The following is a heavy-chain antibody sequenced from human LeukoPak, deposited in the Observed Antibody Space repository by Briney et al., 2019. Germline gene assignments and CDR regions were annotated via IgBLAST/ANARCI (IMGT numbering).Heavy chain of an antibody. V-gene: IGHV3-7*01. CDR2: IKQGGSEK. J-gene: IGHJ4*02. CDR3: ASLLWFGESEDY. Sequence: GSLRLFCGAFGFTFSSFWVRWVRQASGKGVEWVANIKQGGSEKYYVDSVKGRFTISRDNAKNSLYLQMNSLRAEDTAVYYCASLLWFGESEDYWGQGTLVTVSS. D-gene: IGHD3-10*01. CDR1: GFTFSSFW.